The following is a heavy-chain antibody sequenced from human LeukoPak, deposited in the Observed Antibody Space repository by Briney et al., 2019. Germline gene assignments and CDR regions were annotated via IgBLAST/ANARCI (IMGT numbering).Heavy chain of an antibody. Sequence: GGSLRLSCAASGFTFSSYAMSWVRQAPGKGLEWVGRIKSKTDGGTTDYAAPVKGRFTISRDDSKNTLYLQMNSLKTEDTAVYYCTTGIVVVITTPSNFDYWGQGTLVTVSS. CDR2: IKSKTDGGTT. CDR1: GFTFSSYA. J-gene: IGHJ4*02. CDR3: TTGIVVVITTPSNFDY. V-gene: IGHV3-15*01. D-gene: IGHD3-22*01.